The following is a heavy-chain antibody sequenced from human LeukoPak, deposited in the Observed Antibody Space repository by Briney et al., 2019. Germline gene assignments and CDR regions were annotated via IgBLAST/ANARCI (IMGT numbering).Heavy chain of an antibody. D-gene: IGHD3-3*01. CDR2: IKQDGSEK. CDR3: ARAPGAYYDFWSGYYLLGWFDP. V-gene: IGHV3-7*01. J-gene: IGHJ5*02. Sequence: GGSLRLSCAASGFTFSSYWMSLVRQAPGKGLEWVANIKQDGSEKYYVDSVKGRFTISRDNAKNSLYLQMNSLRAEDTAVYYCARAPGAYYDFWSGYYLLGWFDPWGQGTLVTVSS. CDR1: GFTFSSYW.